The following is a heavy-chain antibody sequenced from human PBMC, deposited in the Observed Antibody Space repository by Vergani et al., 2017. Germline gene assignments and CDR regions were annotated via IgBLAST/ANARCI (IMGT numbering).Heavy chain of an antibody. D-gene: IGHD5-18*01. V-gene: IGHV4-39*01. CDR3: ARIVVDTAMGSGYYYYMDV. CDR1: GGSISSSSYY. CDR2: IYYSGST. Sequence: QLQLQESGPGLVKPSETLSLTCTVSGGSISSSSYYWGWIRQPPGKGLEWIGCIYYSGSTYYNPSLKSRVTISVDTSKHQFSLKLSSVTAADTAVYYCARIVVDTAMGSGYYYYMDVWGKGTTVTVSS. J-gene: IGHJ6*03.